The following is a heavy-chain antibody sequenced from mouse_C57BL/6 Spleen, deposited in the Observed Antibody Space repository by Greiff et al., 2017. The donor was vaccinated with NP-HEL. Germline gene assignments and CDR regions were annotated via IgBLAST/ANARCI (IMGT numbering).Heavy chain of an antibody. D-gene: IGHD1-1*01. V-gene: IGHV1-15*01. CDR2: IDPETGGT. CDR3: TRFPSLEVVQGDY. J-gene: IGHJ4*01. CDR1: GYTFTDYE. Sequence: QVQLQQSGAELVRPGASVTLSCKASGYTFTDYEMHWVKQTPVHGLEWIGAIDPETGGTAYNQKFKGKAILTADKASSTANLVLRSLTSEDSAVYYCTRFPSLEVVQGDYWGQGTSVTVSS.